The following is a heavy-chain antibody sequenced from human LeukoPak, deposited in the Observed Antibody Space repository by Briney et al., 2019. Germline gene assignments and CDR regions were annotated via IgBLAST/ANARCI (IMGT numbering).Heavy chain of an antibody. D-gene: IGHD6-6*01. J-gene: IGHJ6*03. CDR1: GFTFSSYS. CDR3: AREGLAARSLYYYYYYYMDV. V-gene: IGHV3-21*01. Sequence: GGSLRLSCAASGFTFSSYSMNWVRQAPGKGLEWVSSISSSSSSYIYYADSMKGRFTISRDNAKNSLYLQMNSLRAEDTAVYYCAREGLAARSLYYYYYYYMDVWGKGTTVTVSS. CDR2: ISSSSSSYI.